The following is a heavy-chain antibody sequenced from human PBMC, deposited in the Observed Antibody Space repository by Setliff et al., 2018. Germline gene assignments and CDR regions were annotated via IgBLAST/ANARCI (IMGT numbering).Heavy chain of an antibody. J-gene: IGHJ4*02. CDR3: VLYGPVLGIE. CDR1: AKTFTAYY. V-gene: IGHV1-2*02. D-gene: IGHD2-21*01. Sequence: ASVKVSCKASAKTFTAYYIHWVRQAPGQGPEWMGWINPNSGGTNYAPEFQGRVTMTRDMSITTAYMELRSLRFDDTSLYYCVLYGPVLGIEWGQGTLVTVS. CDR2: INPNSGGT.